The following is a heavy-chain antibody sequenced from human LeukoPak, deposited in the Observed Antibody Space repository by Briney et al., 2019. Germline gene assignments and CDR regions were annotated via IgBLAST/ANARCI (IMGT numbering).Heavy chain of an antibody. J-gene: IGHJ3*02. Sequence: PGGSLRLSCAASGFTVSNYYMSWVRQAPGKGLEWVSIIYSGRSAYYADSVKGRFTISRDISKNTVHLQMNSLRADDTAVYYCARGGPTWNHDAFDIWGQGTLVTVSS. V-gene: IGHV3-53*01. CDR2: IYSGRSA. CDR1: GFTVSNYY. D-gene: IGHD1-14*01. CDR3: ARGGPTWNHDAFDI.